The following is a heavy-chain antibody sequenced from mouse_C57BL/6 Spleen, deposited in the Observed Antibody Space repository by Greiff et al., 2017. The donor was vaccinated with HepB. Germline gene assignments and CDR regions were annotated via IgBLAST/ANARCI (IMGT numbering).Heavy chain of an antibody. CDR1: GFTFTDYY. V-gene: IGHV7-3*01. Sequence: EVHLVESGGGLVQPGGSLSLSCAASGFTFTDYYMSWVRQPPGKALEWLGFIRNKANGYTTEYSASVKGRFTISRDNSQSILYLQMNALRAEDSATYYCASPDYYGSSAWFAYWGQGTLVTVSA. D-gene: IGHD1-1*01. J-gene: IGHJ3*01. CDR2: IRNKANGYTT. CDR3: ASPDYYGSSAWFAY.